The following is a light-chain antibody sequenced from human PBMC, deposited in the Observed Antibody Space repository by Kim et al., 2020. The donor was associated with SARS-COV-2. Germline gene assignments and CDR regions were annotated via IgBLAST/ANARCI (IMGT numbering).Light chain of an antibody. CDR1: NIGSKS. Sequence: GAPGKTARITCGGNNIGSKSVHWYQQKPGQAPVLVIYYDSDRPSGIPERFSGSNSGNTATLTISRVEAGDEADYYCQVWDSSSAVFGGGTQLTVL. J-gene: IGLJ2*01. CDR3: QVWDSSSAV. CDR2: YDS. V-gene: IGLV3-21*04.